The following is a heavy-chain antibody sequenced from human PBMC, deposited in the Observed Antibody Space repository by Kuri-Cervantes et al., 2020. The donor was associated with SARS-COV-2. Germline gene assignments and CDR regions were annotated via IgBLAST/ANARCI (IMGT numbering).Heavy chain of an antibody. V-gene: IGHV3-30-3*01. CDR2: ISYDGTNK. J-gene: IGHJ6*02. Sequence: GGSLRLSCAASGFTFSSYAMHWVRQAPGKGLEWVALISYDGTNKFYADSVKGRFTISRDNSRNTLYLQMNSLRAEDTAVFYCARPDCTINGVCLMDVWGQGTTVTVSS. CDR1: GFTFSSYA. CDR3: ARPDCTINGVCLMDV. D-gene: IGHD2-8*01.